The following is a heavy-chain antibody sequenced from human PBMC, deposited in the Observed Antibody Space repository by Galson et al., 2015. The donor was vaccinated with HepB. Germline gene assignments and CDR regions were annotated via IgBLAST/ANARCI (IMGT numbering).Heavy chain of an antibody. CDR3: AKVAKDSIWRLFDY. Sequence: SLRLSCAASGFTFSSYAMSWVRQAPGKGLEWVSVISPSGGSTYYADSVKGRFTISRDNSKNTLSLQMNSLRAEDTAVYYCAKVAKDSIWRLFDYWGQGTLVTVSS. CDR1: GFTFSSYA. CDR2: ISPSGGST. J-gene: IGHJ4*02. D-gene: IGHD6-13*01. V-gene: IGHV3-23*01.